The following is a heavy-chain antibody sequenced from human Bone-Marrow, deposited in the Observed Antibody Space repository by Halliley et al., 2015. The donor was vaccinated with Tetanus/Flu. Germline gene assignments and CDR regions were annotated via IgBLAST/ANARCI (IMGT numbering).Heavy chain of an antibody. CDR3: ARGRGEEMGSTSYFYGLDV. CDR2: IHSSGNP. Sequence: IHSSGNPNYNPPVQIRVPMSVDTSKNQFSLRMSSVTAADTAVYYCARGRGEEMGSTSYFYGLDVWGRGTAVIVSS. D-gene: IGHD2-2*01. V-gene: IGHV4-59*09. J-gene: IGHJ6*02.